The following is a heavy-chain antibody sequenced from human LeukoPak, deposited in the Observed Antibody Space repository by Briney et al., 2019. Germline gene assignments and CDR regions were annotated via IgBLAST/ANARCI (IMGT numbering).Heavy chain of an antibody. Sequence: SETLSLTCTVSGGSISSSSYYWSWIRQPPGKGLEWIGYIYYSGSTNYNPSLKSRVTISVDTSKNQFSLKLSSVTAADTAVYYCARGFGSSWHYYYYYYMDVWGKGTTVTVSS. CDR1: GGSISSSSYY. J-gene: IGHJ6*03. V-gene: IGHV4-61*01. D-gene: IGHD6-13*01. CDR2: IYYSGST. CDR3: ARGFGSSWHYYYYYYMDV.